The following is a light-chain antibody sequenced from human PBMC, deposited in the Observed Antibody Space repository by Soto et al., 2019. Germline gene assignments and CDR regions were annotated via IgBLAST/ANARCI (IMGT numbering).Light chain of an antibody. J-gene: IGKJ4*01. CDR3: QQYNNWLALT. Sequence: EIVMTQSPATLSVSPGERATLSCRASQSVSSNLAWYQQKPGQAPRLLIYGASTRTTGIQARFSGSGSGTEFTLTISSLQSEDFAVYYGQQYNNWLALTFGGGTKVEIK. V-gene: IGKV3-15*01. CDR2: GAS. CDR1: QSVSSN.